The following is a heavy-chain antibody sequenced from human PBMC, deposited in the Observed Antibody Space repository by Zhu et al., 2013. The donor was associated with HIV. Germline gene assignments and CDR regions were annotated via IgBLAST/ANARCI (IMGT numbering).Heavy chain of an antibody. CDR2: ISTSNGNT. D-gene: IGHD2-21*02. CDR1: GYTFSNFG. J-gene: IGHJ4*02. Sequence: QVQLVQSGAEVKKPGASVKVSCKASGYTFSNFGITWVRQAPGQGLEWMGWISTSNGNTKYAERVQDRVTMTTDTLTSTAYMELSSLRSEDTAVYYCVPGGNSFDYWGQGTLVTVSS. CDR3: VPGGNSFDY. V-gene: IGHV1-18*01.